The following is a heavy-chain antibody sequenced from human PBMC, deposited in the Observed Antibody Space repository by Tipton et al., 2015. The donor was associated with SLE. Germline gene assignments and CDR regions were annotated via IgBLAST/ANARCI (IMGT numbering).Heavy chain of an antibody. CDR1: GGSFSGHQ. Sequence: TLSLTCAVYGGSFSGHQWSWIRQPPGKGLEWIGEINHSGSTNYNPSLKSRVTISVDTSKNQFSLKLSSVTAADTAVYYCASGTIESFDYWGQGTLVTVSS. V-gene: IGHV4-34*01. J-gene: IGHJ4*02. CDR2: INHSGST. D-gene: IGHD3-9*01. CDR3: ASGTIESFDY.